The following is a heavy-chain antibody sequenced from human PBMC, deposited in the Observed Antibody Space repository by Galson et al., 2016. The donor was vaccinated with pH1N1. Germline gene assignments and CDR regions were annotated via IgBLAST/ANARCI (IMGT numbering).Heavy chain of an antibody. D-gene: IGHD3-3*01. J-gene: IGHJ6*03. Sequence: SLRLSCAVSGITFSDAWMSWVRQAPGKGLQWLAYISGPSSGTIYYAESVRGGFTICRDNAKNSLFLHMNSPRDEDTAIYFCARVIQFLDPWYMDVWGKGTTVIVSS. CDR3: ARVIQFLDPWYMDV. CDR1: GITFSDAW. V-gene: IGHV3-48*02. CDR2: ISGPSSGTI.